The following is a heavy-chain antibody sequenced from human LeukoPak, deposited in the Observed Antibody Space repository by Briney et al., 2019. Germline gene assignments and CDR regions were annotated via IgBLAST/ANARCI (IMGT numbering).Heavy chain of an antibody. J-gene: IGHJ4*02. CDR1: GGSISSYY. CDR3: ARTYYYDSSGYTFDY. D-gene: IGHD3-22*01. CDR2: IYYSGST. Sequence: SETLSLTCTISGGSISSYYWSWIRQPPGKGLEWIGYIYYSGSTNYNPSLKSRVTISVDTSKNQFSLKLSSVTAADTAVYYCARTYYYDSSGYTFDYWGQGTLVTVSS. V-gene: IGHV4-59*01.